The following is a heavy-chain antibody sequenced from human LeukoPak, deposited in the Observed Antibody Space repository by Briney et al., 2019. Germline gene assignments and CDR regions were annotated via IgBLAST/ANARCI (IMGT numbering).Heavy chain of an antibody. CDR1: GGTFSSYA. Sequence: SVKVSCKPSGGTFSSYAISWVRQALGQRLEWMGGIIPIFGTANYAQKFQGRVTITTDESTSTAYMELSSLRSEDTAVYYCARDRYDSSGYFDYWGQGTLVTVSS. J-gene: IGHJ4*02. CDR3: ARDRYDSSGYFDY. CDR2: IIPIFGTA. D-gene: IGHD3-22*01. V-gene: IGHV1-69*05.